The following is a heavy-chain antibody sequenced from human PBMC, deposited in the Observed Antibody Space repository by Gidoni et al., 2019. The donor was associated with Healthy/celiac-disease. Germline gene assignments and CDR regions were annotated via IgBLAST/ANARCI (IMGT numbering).Heavy chain of an antibody. J-gene: IGHJ2*01. D-gene: IGHD2-2*01. CDR1: GFSFSSYE. V-gene: IGHV3-48*03. CDR3: AREGGIVVVPAATHEWYFDL. Sequence: EVQLVESGWGLVQPGGSLRLSCAASGFSFSSYEVNWVRQAPGQGLEWVSYISSSGSTIYYADSVKGRFTISRDNAKNALYLKMNSLRAEDTAVYYCAREGGIVVVPAATHEWYFDLWGRGTLVTVSS. CDR2: ISSSGSTI.